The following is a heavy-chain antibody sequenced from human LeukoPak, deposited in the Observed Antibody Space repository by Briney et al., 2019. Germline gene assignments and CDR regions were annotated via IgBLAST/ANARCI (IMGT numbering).Heavy chain of an antibody. V-gene: IGHV4-59*11. CDR3: ATIKRGNIYGFFDF. CDR2: VRDTGRP. D-gene: IGHD5-18*01. Sequence: SETLSLTCTVSGGSISSHYWSWLRQPPGKGLEWIAYVRDTGRPKDNPSLESRLTLSADTSNNQFSLRLSSVTAADTAVYYCATIKRGNIYGFFDFWGQGILVTVSS. J-gene: IGHJ4*02. CDR1: GGSISSHY.